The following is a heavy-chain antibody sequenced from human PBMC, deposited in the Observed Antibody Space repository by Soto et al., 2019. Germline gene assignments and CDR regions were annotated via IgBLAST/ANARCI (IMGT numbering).Heavy chain of an antibody. D-gene: IGHD3-22*01. V-gene: IGHV3-30-3*01. Sequence: SLRLSCAASGFTFSSYAMHWVRQAPGKGLEWVAVISYDGSNKYYADSVKGRFTISRDNSKNTLYLQMNSLRAEDAAVYYCARAQHYYDSSEGQYYYYGMDVWGQGTTVTVSS. CDR3: ARAQHYYDSSEGQYYYYGMDV. CDR2: ISYDGSNK. CDR1: GFTFSSYA. J-gene: IGHJ6*02.